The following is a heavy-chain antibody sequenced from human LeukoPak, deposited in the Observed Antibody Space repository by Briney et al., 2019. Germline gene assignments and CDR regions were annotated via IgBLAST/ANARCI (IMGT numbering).Heavy chain of an antibody. D-gene: IGHD3/OR15-3a*01. V-gene: IGHV4-39*01. CDR1: GGSISSSSYH. J-gene: IGHJ4*02. Sequence: SETLSLTCTVSGGSISSSSYHWGWIRQPPGKGLEWVGNIYYSGSTYYNPSLKSRVTISVDTSKNQFSLKLTSVTAADTAVYYCARQTGSGLFILPGGQGTLVTVSS. CDR2: IYYSGST. CDR3: ARQTGSGLFILP.